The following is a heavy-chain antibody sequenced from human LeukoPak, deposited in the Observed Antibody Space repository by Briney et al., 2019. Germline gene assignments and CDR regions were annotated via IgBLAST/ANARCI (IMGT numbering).Heavy chain of an antibody. D-gene: IGHD3-10*02. CDR2: IKQDGSEK. V-gene: IGHV3-7*01. Sequence: GGSLRLSCAASRFTFNSYWMSWDPQAPGKGLEWVANIKQDGSEKYYEDSVKGRFTISRDNAKNSLYLQMNSLRAEDTAVYYCAELGITMIGGVWGKGTTVTISS. J-gene: IGHJ6*04. CDR3: AELGITMIGGV. CDR1: RFTFNSYW.